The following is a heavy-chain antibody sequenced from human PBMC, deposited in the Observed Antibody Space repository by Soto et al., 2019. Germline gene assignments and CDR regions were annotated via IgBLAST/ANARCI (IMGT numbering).Heavy chain of an antibody. V-gene: IGHV4-34*01. CDR1: GGSFSGYY. J-gene: IGHJ4*02. Sequence: SETLSLTCAVYGGSFSGYYWTWIRQPPGTGLEWIGEINHSGSTNYNPSLKSRVTISVDTSKNQFSLKLSSVTAADTAVYYCARDQDSGRYHYRALDYWGQGTLVTVSS. D-gene: IGHD1-26*01. CDR3: ARDQDSGRYHYRALDY. CDR2: INHSGST.